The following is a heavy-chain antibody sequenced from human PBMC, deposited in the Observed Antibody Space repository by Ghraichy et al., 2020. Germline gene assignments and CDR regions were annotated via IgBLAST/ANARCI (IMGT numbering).Heavy chain of an antibody. D-gene: IGHD3-22*01. CDR3: ARGGRYYDRSGYFDD. CDR2: IYSGGTT. CDR1: NGSVTGYY. J-gene: IGHJ4*02. Sequence: SETLSLTCSVSNGSVTGYYWSWLRQPPGQGLEWIAYIYSGGTTYYNPSLQSRVTISIDTSKNQISLKVTSLTAADTAVYYCARGGRYYDRSGYFDDWGQGTLVTVTS. V-gene: IGHV4-59*02.